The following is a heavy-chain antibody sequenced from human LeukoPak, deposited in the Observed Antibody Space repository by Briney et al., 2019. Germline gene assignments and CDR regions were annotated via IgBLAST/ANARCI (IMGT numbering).Heavy chain of an antibody. CDR3: AKGASYYSFDP. CDR1: GFNISTYG. D-gene: IGHD3-10*01. J-gene: IGHJ5*02. Sequence: QTGGSLRLSCAASGFNISTYGMHWVRQAPGKGLEWVTVISYDGSNKYYADSVKGRFTISRDNSKNAPYLQMNYLRAEDTAVYYCAKGASYYSFDPWGQGTQVAVSS. V-gene: IGHV3-30*18. CDR2: ISYDGSNK.